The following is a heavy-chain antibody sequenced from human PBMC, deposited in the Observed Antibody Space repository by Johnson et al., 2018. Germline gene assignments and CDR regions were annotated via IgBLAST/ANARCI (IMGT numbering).Heavy chain of an antibody. CDR1: GGTLNNYD. D-gene: IGHD5-12*01. Sequence: QVQLVESGTEVMKPGSSVKLSCKASGGTLNNYDILWVRQAPGQGLECMGAMSPVFGTTNYAQKFQDRVTITTGDFTTTAFMELRDLKSSVPAVFYCAVVIVASILDIWGQGTLVIVSS. CDR2: MSPVFGTT. CDR3: AVVIVASILDI. V-gene: IGHV1-69*01. J-gene: IGHJ4*02.